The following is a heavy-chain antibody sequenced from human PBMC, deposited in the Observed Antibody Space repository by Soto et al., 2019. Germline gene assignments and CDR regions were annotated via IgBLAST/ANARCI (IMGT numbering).Heavy chain of an antibody. CDR1: GGSISGDSYY. J-gene: IGHJ4*02. D-gene: IGHD5-12*01. CDR3: ARRIVATETFDY. Sequence: SETMCVTCTVAGGSISGDSYYWGWIRQSPEKGLEWIASISYSGSTYYNPTLNSRVTISVDTSKNQFSLTVTSVTAADTAVYYCARRIVATETFDYWGQGTLVTVSS. V-gene: IGHV4-39*01. CDR2: ISYSGST.